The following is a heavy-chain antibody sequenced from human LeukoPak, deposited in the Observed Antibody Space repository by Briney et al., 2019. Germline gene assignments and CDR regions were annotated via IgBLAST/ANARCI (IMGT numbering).Heavy chain of an antibody. V-gene: IGHV4-30-4*01. CDR3: ARGTGYYSGAFDI. J-gene: IGHJ3*02. Sequence: SETLSLTCTVSGGSISSGDYYWSWIRQPPGKGLEWIGYIYYSGSTYYNPSLKSRVTISVDTSKNQFSLKLSSVTAADTAVYYCARGTGYYSGAFDIWGQGTVVTVSS. CDR2: IYYSGST. CDR1: GGSISSGDYY. D-gene: IGHD3-22*01.